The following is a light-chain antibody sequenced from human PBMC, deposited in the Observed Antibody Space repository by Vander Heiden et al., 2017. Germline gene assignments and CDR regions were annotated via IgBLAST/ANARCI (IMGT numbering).Light chain of an antibody. J-gene: IGKJ1*01. Sequence: IAMTQSPATLSVSPGERATLSCRASQSVNSNLAWYQQKPGQAPRLLIYGASTRATGIPARFSGSGSGTEFTLTISSLQSEDFAVYYCQQDNNWPGTFGQGTKVEIE. CDR2: GAS. CDR1: QSVNSN. V-gene: IGKV3-15*01. CDR3: QQDNNWPGT.